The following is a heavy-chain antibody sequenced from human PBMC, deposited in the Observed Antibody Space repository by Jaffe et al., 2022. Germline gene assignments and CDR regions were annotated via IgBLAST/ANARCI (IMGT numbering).Heavy chain of an antibody. V-gene: IGHV4-61*02. Sequence: QVQLQESGPGLVKPSQTLSLTCTVSGGSISSGSYYWSWIRQPAGKGLEWIGRIYTSGSTNYNPSLKSRVTISVDTSKNQFSLKLSSVTAADTAVYYCARDLDGYYDSSGYVPYWYFDLWGRGTLVTVSS. J-gene: IGHJ2*01. D-gene: IGHD3-22*01. CDR2: IYTSGST. CDR3: ARDLDGYYDSSGYVPYWYFDL. CDR1: GGSISSGSYY.